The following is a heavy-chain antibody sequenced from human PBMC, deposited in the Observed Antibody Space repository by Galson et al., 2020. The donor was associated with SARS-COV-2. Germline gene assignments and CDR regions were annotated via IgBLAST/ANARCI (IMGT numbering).Heavy chain of an antibody. V-gene: IGHV3-20*04. J-gene: IGHJ6*02. D-gene: IGHD3-10*01. Sequence: GESLKISCAASGFTFDDYGMSWVRQAPGKGLEWVSGINWNGGSTGYADSVKGRFTISRDNAKNSLYLQMNSLRAEDTALYYCTSSGSNYYYYYGMDVWGQGTTVTVSS. CDR1: GFTFDDYG. CDR3: TSSGSNYYYYYGMDV. CDR2: INWNGGST.